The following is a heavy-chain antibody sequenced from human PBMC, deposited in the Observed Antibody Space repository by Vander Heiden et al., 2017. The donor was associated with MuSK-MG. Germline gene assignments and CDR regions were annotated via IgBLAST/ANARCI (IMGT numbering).Heavy chain of an antibody. V-gene: IGHV3-48*03. CDR3: GRGVGARQNYFDF. J-gene: IGHJ4*02. D-gene: IGHD2-15*01. CDR2: ISSSGSTI. Sequence: EVQLVESGGGLVQPGGSLRLSCAASGFTFSSYEMNWVRQAPGKGLEWVSYISSSGSTIYYADAVKGRFTISRDNAKNSMYLQMNRIRAEDTAVYYFGRGVGARQNYFDFWCQGTMVTVSS. CDR1: GFTFSSYE.